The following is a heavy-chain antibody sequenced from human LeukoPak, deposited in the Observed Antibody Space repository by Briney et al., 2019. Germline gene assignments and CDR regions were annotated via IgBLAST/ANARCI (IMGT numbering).Heavy chain of an antibody. D-gene: IGHD6-19*01. Sequence: GGPLRLSCAASGFSFSSYWMHWVRQTPGKGLVWVSRINSDGSSTSYADSVKGRFTISRDNAKNTLYLQMNSLRAEDTAVYYCARVGYSTGIGVGVDYWGQGTLVTVSS. J-gene: IGHJ4*02. V-gene: IGHV3-74*01. CDR1: GFSFSSYW. CDR3: ARVGYSTGIGVGVDY. CDR2: INSDGSST.